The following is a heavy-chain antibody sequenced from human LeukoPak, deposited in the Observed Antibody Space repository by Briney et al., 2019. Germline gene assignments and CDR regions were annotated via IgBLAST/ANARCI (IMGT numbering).Heavy chain of an antibody. CDR1: GFTFSSYA. CDR2: ISYDGSNK. Sequence: GGSLRLSCAASGFTFSSYAMHWVRQAPGKGLEWVAVISYDGSNKYYADSVKGRFTISRDNSKNTLYLQMNSLRAEDTAVYYCASDLGGVDDWGQGTTVTVSS. CDR3: ASDLGGVDD. V-gene: IGHV3-30*04. D-gene: IGHD6-25*01. J-gene: IGHJ4*02.